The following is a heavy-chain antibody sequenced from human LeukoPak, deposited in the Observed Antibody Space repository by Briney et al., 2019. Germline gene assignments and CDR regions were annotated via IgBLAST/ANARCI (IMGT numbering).Heavy chain of an antibody. CDR3: ARHRPIFGVVIHNDAFDI. J-gene: IGHJ3*02. V-gene: IGHV4-38-2*01. CDR2: IYHSGST. CDR1: GYSISSGYY. D-gene: IGHD3-3*01. Sequence: SETLSLTCAVSGYSISSGYYWGWIRQPPGKGLECIGSIYHSGSTYYNPSLKSRVTISVDTSKNQFSLKLSSVTAADTAVYYCARHRPIFGVVIHNDAFDIWGQGTMVTVSS.